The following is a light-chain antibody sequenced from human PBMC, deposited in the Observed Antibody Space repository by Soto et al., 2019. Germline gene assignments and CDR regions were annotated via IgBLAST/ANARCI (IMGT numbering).Light chain of an antibody. V-gene: IGKV1-39*01. CDR2: AAS. CDR1: QSISSY. J-gene: IGKJ1*01. Sequence: DIQMTQSPSSLSASVGDRVTITCRASQSISSYLNWYQQKPGKAPKLLIYAASSLQSGVPSRFSGSGSGTDFTLTIHSLQPDDFATYYCQHYNSYSEAFGQGTKVDIK. CDR3: QHYNSYSEA.